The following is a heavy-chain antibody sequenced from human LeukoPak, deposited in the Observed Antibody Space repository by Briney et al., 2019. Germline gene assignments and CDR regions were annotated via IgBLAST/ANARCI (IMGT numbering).Heavy chain of an antibody. Sequence: GGSLRLSCAASEFTFSSSVMSWVRQTPGKGLEWVSSISGSGSSTYYTDSAKGRFTISRDNSKNTLYLQMNSLRVEDAAVYYCADVWATIAAVGYWGQGTLVTVSS. CDR1: EFTFSSSV. CDR3: ADVWATIAAVGY. V-gene: IGHV3-23*01. J-gene: IGHJ4*02. CDR2: ISGSGSST. D-gene: IGHD6-25*01.